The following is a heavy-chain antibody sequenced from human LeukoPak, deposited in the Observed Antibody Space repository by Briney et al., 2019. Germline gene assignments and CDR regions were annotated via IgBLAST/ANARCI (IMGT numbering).Heavy chain of an antibody. V-gene: IGHV5-51*01. CDR3: ARHRKDIGFDS. CDR1: GYSFSSYW. J-gene: IGHJ4*02. CDR2: IYPDDSDT. Sequence: GESLKISCKGSGYSFSSYWIGWVRPMPGKGLEWMGIIYPDDSDTRYSPSFQGQVTIPADKSISTAYLQWSSLKASDTAMYYCARHRKDIGFDSWGQGTLVTVSS. D-gene: IGHD2-15*01.